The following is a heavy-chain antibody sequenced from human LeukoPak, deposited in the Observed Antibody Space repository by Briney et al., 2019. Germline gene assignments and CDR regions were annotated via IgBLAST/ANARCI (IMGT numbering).Heavy chain of an antibody. V-gene: IGHV4-34*01. J-gene: IGHJ6*03. D-gene: IGHD5-24*01. CDR3: ARHGTFRKPKMATISRPDYYYYMDV. CDR1: GGSFRDYY. Sequence: SETLSLTCAVYGGSFRDYYWSWIRQPPGKGLEWIGEINHSRSTNYNPSLKSRVTISVDTSRNQFSLNLNSMTAADTAVYYCARHGTFRKPKMATISRPDYYYYMDVWGKGTTVTISS. CDR2: INHSRST.